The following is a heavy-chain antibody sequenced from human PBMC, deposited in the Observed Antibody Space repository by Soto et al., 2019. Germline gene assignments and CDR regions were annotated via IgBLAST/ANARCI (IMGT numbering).Heavy chain of an antibody. V-gene: IGHV5-51*01. D-gene: IGHD2-2*01. Sequence: GESLKISCKGSGYSFTSYWIGWVRQMPGKGLEWMGIIYPGDSDTRYSPSFQGQVTISADKAISTAYLQWSSLKASDTAMYYCARRRYCSSTSCYGYYYYGTDVWGQGTTVTVSS. CDR1: GYSFTSYW. CDR2: IYPGDSDT. CDR3: ARRRYCSSTSCYGYYYYGTDV. J-gene: IGHJ6*02.